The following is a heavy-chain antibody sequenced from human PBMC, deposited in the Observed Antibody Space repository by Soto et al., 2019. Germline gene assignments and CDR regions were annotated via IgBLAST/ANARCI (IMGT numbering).Heavy chain of an antibody. CDR2: ISSSSYI. J-gene: IGHJ3*02. CDR1: GFTFSSYS. V-gene: IGHV3-21*01. Sequence: GGSLRLSCAASGFTFSSYSMNWVRQAPGKGLEWVSSISSSSYIYYADSVKGRFTTSRDNAKNSLYLQMNSLRAEDTAVYYCARVSSPVLITIFGVVIIGAFDIWGQGTMVTVS. CDR3: ARVSSPVLITIFGVVIIGAFDI. D-gene: IGHD3-3*01.